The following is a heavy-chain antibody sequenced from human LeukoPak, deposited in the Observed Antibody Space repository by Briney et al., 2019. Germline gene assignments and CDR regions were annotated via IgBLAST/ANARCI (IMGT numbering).Heavy chain of an antibody. V-gene: IGHV4-4*07. CDR2: IYTSGST. J-gene: IGHJ4*02. CDR3: AIESCSSTSCSFDY. Sequence: SETLSLTCTVSGGSISSYYWSWIRQPAGKGLEWIGRIYTSGSTNYNPSLKSRVTMSVDTSKNQFSLKLSSVTAAATAAYYCAIESCSSTSCSFDYWGQGTLVTVSS. D-gene: IGHD2-2*01. CDR1: GGSISSYY.